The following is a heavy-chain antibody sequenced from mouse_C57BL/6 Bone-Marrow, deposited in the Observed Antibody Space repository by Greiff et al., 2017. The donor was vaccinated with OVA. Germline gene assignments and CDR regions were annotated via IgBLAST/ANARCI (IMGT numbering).Heavy chain of an antibody. CDR2: INPGSGGT. Sequence: QVQLQQSGAELVRPGTSVKVSCKASGYAFTNYLIEWVKQRPGQGLEWIGVINPGSGGTNYNEKFKGKATLTADKSSSTAYMQLSSLTSEDSAVAFWAICGGNYDFDYWGQGTTLTVSS. CDR1: GYAFTNYL. V-gene: IGHV1-54*01. J-gene: IGHJ2*01. CDR3: AICGGNYDFDY. D-gene: IGHD2-1*01.